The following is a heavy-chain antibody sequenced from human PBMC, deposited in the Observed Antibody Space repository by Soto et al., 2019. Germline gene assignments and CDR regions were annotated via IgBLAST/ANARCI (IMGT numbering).Heavy chain of an antibody. CDR1: GFTVSSNY. J-gene: IGHJ5*02. V-gene: IGHV3-53*01. CDR3: ARDPGSGSYYGWFDP. CDR2: IYSGGNT. D-gene: IGHD3-10*01. Sequence: GGSLRLSCAASGFTVSSNYMSWVRQAPGKGLEWVSVIYSGGNTYYADSVKGRFTISRDNSKNTLYLQMNSLRVEDTAVYYCARDPGSGSYYGWFDPWGQGTLVTVSS.